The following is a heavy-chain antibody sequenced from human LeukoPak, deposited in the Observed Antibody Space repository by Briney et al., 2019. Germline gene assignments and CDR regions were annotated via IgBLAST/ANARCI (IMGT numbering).Heavy chain of an antibody. J-gene: IGHJ4*02. CDR1: GGSFSGYY. Sequence: SETLSLTCAVYGGSFSGYYWSWIRQPPGKGLEWIGEINHSGSTNYNPSLKSRVTISVDTSKNQFSLKLSSVTAADTAVYYCEALYYDSSGRTKQDYWGQGTLVTVSS. V-gene: IGHV4-34*01. D-gene: IGHD3-22*01. CDR3: EALYYDSSGRTKQDY. CDR2: INHSGST.